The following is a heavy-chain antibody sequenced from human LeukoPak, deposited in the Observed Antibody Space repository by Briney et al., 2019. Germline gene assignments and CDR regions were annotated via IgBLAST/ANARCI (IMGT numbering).Heavy chain of an antibody. CDR1: GGTFSSYA. V-gene: IGHV1-69*04. D-gene: IGHD6-13*01. CDR2: IIPILGIA. Sequence: SVKVSCKASGGTFSSYAISWVRQAPGQGLEWMGRIIPILGIANYAQKFQGRVTITADKSTSTAYMELSSLRSEDTAVYYCARLGGGQQLDYWGQGTLVTVSS. CDR3: ARLGGGQQLDY. J-gene: IGHJ4*02.